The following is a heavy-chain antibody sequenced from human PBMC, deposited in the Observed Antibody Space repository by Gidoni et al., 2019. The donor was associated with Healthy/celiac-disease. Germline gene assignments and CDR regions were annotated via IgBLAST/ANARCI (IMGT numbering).Heavy chain of an antibody. J-gene: IGHJ4*02. Sequence: EVQLVESGGGLVQPGGSLRLSGAPSRFTCSRDWMHWVRQAPGKGRVWVSRINRDGSSTNYADSVKGRFTISRDNAKSTLYLQINSLRVEDTAVYYCARDEYSSLPDWGQGTLVTVSS. D-gene: IGHD6-6*01. V-gene: IGHV3-74*01. CDR1: RFTCSRDW. CDR3: ARDEYSSLPD. CDR2: INRDGSST.